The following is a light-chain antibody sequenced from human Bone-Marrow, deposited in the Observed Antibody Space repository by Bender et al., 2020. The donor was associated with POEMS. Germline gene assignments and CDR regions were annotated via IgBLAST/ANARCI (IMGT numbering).Light chain of an antibody. J-gene: IGLJ3*02. CDR3: CSYAGSSTWV. CDR1: SSDVGGYNY. Sequence: QSALTQSASVSGSPGQSITISCTGTSSDVGGYNYVSWYQQHPGKAPKLMIYDVRNRPSGISDRFSGSKSGNTASLTISWVQAEDEADYYCCSYAGSSTWVFGGGTKLTVL. V-gene: IGLV2-23*02. CDR2: DVR.